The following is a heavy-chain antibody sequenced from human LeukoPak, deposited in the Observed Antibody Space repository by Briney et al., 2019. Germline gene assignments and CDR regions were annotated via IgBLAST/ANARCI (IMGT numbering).Heavy chain of an antibody. V-gene: IGHV3-7*03. CDR1: GFTFSSYW. J-gene: IGHJ5*02. CDR2: IKQDGSGK. D-gene: IGHD3-22*01. CDR3: ARPYCYDSSGYSS. Sequence: GGSLRLSCAASGFTFSSYWMSWVRQAPGKGLEWVANIKQDGSGKYYVDSVKGRFTISRDNAKNSLYLQMNSLRAEDTAVYYCARPYCYDSSGYSSWGQGTLVTVSS.